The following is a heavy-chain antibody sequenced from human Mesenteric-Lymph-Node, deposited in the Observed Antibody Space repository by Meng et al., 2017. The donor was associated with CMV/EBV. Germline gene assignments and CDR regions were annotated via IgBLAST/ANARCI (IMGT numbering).Heavy chain of an antibody. D-gene: IGHD6-13*01. CDR3: ARVSEGSWPTEETYYYYGMDV. Sequence: ASVKVSCKASGYTFTSYGISWVRQAPGQGLEWMGWISAYNGNTNYAQKLQGRVTITTDESTSTAYMELSSLRSEDTAVYYCARVSEGSWPTEETYYYYGMDVWGQGTTVTVSS. J-gene: IGHJ6*02. CDR2: ISAYNGNT. CDR1: GYTFTSYG. V-gene: IGHV1-18*01.